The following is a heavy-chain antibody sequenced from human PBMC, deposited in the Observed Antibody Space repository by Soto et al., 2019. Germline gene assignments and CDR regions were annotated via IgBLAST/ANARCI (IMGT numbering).Heavy chain of an antibody. J-gene: IGHJ4*02. CDR2: IRSSSSTI. CDR1: GFTFSYYS. Sequence: EVQLVESGGGLVQPGGSLRLSCAASGFTFSYYSMNWVRQAPGKGLEWVSYIRSSSSTIYYADSVKGRFTISRDNAKNSLDLQMKSLRAEDTAVYYCARDLLERGFDYWGQGTLVTVSS. V-gene: IGHV3-48*01. D-gene: IGHD1-1*01. CDR3: ARDLLERGFDY.